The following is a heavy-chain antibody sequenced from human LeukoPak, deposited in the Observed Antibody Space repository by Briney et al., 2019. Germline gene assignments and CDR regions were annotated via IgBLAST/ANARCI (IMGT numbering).Heavy chain of an antibody. D-gene: IGHD5-12*01. CDR3: AKGGGYEAQYYYYYLDV. V-gene: IGHV3-21*01. CDR2: ISSSSSYT. CDR1: GFTLSTYT. J-gene: IGHJ6*03. Sequence: GGSLRLSCAASGFTLSTYTMNWVRQAPGKGLEWVSSISSSSSYTFYADSVKGRFTISRDNSKNTLYLQRKSLRAEDTAVYYCAKGGGYEAQYYYYYLDVWGKGTTVTISS.